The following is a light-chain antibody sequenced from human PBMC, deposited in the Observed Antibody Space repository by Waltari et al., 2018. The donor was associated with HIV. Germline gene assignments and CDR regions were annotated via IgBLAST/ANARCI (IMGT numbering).Light chain of an antibody. CDR2: GAS. V-gene: IGKV3-15*01. J-gene: IGKJ4*02. CDR1: HPVSSY. Sequence: IMIPHPPVTLSVFAGGRATLSCSARHPVSSYLAWYQQKPGQAPRLLIYGASTRDTGVPARFSGSGSGTEFTLTISSLQSEDFAVYYCQQYYNWPRTFGGGTKVEIK. CDR3: QQYYNWPRT.